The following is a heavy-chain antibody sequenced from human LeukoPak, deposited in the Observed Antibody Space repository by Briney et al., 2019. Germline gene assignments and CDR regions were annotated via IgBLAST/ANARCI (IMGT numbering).Heavy chain of an antibody. J-gene: IGHJ4*01. CDR2: IDGNGNNK. Sequence: PGGSLRLSCAASEFTFSSYWMHWVRQAPGKGLVWVSRIDGNGNNKNYADSVKGRFSISRDNAKSTLYLQMNSLRAEDTAVYYCARGPGSSGGAYVGDYWGHGTLVTVSS. CDR3: ARGPGSSGGAYVGDY. CDR1: EFTFSSYW. V-gene: IGHV3-74*01. D-gene: IGHD3-22*01.